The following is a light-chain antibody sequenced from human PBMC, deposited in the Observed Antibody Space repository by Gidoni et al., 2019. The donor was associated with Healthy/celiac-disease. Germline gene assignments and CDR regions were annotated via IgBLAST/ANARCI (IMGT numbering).Light chain of an antibody. CDR3: SSYTSSSTQV. J-gene: IGLJ1*01. Sequence: QSALTQPASVSGSPGQSITISCTGTSSDVGGYNYVYWYQQHPGKAPKLMIYDVSNRPSGVSNRFSGSKSGNTASLTISRLQAEDEADYYCSSYTSSSTQVFGTGTKITVL. CDR2: DVS. V-gene: IGLV2-14*01. CDR1: SSDVGGYNY.